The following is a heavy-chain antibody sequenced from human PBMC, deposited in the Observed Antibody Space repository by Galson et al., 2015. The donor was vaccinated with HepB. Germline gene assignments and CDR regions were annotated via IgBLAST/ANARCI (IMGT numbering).Heavy chain of an antibody. J-gene: IGHJ4*02. Sequence: SLRLSCAASGFTFSYYAMAWVRQAPGKGLEWISAITPSGDNTYSADSMKGRFFISRDNSQNTLFLQMNCLRADDTAIYFCAKVFPEKTDGWYRQALYYFDSWGQGTRVTVSS. CDR1: GFTFSYYA. CDR3: AKVFPEKTDGWYRQALYYFDS. CDR2: ITPSGDNT. D-gene: IGHD6-19*01. V-gene: IGHV3-23*01.